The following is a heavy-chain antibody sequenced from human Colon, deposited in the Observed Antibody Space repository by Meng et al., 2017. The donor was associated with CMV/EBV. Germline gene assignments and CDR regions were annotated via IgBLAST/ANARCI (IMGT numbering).Heavy chain of an antibody. CDR2: IKQDGSEK. D-gene: IGHD3-10*01. V-gene: IGHV3-7*03. Sequence: GESLKISCAASGYPFSSYAMSWVRQAPGEGLEWVANIKQDGSEKSYVDSVKGRVIISRDNSKNTLYLQVDNLRVEDTAIYYCVRDRSNYHGYYGMDVWGQGTTVTVSS. CDR3: VRDRSNYHGYYGMDV. CDR1: GYPFSSYA. J-gene: IGHJ6*02.